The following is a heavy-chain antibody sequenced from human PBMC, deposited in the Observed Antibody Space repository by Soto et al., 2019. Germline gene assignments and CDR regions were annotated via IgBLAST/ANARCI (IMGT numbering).Heavy chain of an antibody. CDR1: RFTFSDYS. D-gene: IGHD1-26*01. V-gene: IGHV3-48*02. CDR2: ISGGGETI. CDR3: ARESRSPAWVPTRYFGY. J-gene: IGHJ4*02. Sequence: EVQLVESGGDLVQPGGSLRLSCAASRFTFSDYSMNWVRQAPGKGQEWVSYISGGGETIYYADSVRGRFTISRDNAKNSLFLQMNSLREEETAEYDCARESRSPAWVPTRYFGYWGQGTLVTV.